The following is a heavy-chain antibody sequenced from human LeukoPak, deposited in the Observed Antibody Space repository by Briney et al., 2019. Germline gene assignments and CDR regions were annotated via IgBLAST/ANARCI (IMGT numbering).Heavy chain of an antibody. CDR2: FDYNSGRI. D-gene: IGHD1-14*01. CDR1: GFTFVNYA. V-gene: IGHV3-9*01. J-gene: IGHJ6*02. Sequence: GRSLRLSCGVSGFTFVNYAIHWVRQAPGKGLEWVSGFDYNSGRIDYADSVKGRFTISRDNAKNSLYLQMNSLRVEDTALYYCTKDVTPGGADVWGQGTTVTVSS. CDR3: TKDVTPGGADV.